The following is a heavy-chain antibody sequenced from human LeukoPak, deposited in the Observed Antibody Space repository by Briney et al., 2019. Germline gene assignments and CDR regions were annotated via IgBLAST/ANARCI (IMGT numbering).Heavy chain of an antibody. CDR2: IYSGGST. J-gene: IGHJ6*03. V-gene: IGHV3-53*01. CDR3: ARDPGGYMDV. CDR1: GVTVSSNY. Sequence: GGSLRLSCAASGVTVSSNYMSWVRQAPGKGLEWVSVIYSGGSTYYADSVKGRFTISRDNDKNSLYLQMNSLRAEDTTVYYCARDPGGYMDVWGKGTTVTISS. D-gene: IGHD3-10*01.